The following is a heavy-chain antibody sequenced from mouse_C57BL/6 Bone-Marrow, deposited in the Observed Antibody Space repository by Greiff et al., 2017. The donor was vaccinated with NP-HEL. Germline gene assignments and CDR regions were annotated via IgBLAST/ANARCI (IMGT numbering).Heavy chain of an antibody. CDR1: GYTFTSYW. J-gene: IGHJ1*03. Sequence: QVQLKQPGAELVKPGASVKLSCKASGYTFTSYWMHWVKQRPGQGLEWIGMIHPNSGSTNYNEKFKSKATLTVDKSSSTAYMQLSSLTSADSAVYYCARDGGWYFDVWGTGTTVTVSS. CDR3: ARDGGWYFDV. V-gene: IGHV1-64*01. CDR2: IHPNSGST.